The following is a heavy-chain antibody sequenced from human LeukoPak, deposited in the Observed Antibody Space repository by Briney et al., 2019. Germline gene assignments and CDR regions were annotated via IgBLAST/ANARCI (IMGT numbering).Heavy chain of an antibody. Sequence: GGSLRLSCAASGFTFSSYAMSWVRQAPGKGLEWVSAISGSGGSTYYADSVKGRFTIPRDNSKNTLYLQMNSLRAEDTAVYYCAKDLVPRKEPPYYFDYWGQGTLVTVSS. CDR1: GFTFSSYA. J-gene: IGHJ4*02. V-gene: IGHV3-23*01. D-gene: IGHD1-14*01. CDR3: AKDLVPRKEPPYYFDY. CDR2: ISGSGGST.